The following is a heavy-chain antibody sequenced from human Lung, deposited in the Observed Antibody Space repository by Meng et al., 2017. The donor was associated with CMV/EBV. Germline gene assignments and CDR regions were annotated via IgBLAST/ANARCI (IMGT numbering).Heavy chain of an antibody. D-gene: IGHD3-3*01. CDR3: ARGRYDFWSGYYRGYFDY. Sequence: SETLSLXXAVYGGSFSGYYWSWIRQPPGKGLEWIGEINHSGSTNYNPSLKSRVTIAVDTSKNPFPLKLSTVTAADTAVYYCARGRYDFWSGYYRGYFDYWGQGXLVTVSS. CDR2: INHSGST. V-gene: IGHV4-34*01. J-gene: IGHJ4*02. CDR1: GGSFSGYY.